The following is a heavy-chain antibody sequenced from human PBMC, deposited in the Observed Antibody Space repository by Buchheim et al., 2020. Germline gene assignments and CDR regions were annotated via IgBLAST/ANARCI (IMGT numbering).Heavy chain of an antibody. Sequence: EVQLLESGGGLVQPGGSLRLSCAASGFSFGGYAMSWVRQAPGKGLEWVSSISSSSSYIYYAASVKGRFTISRDNAKNSLYLQMNSRRAEDTAVYYCASRPGRFLEWLPSFYWGQGTL. CDR3: ASRPGRFLEWLPSFY. CDR2: ISSSSSYI. D-gene: IGHD3-3*01. J-gene: IGHJ4*02. V-gene: IGHV3-21*01. CDR1: GFSFGGYA.